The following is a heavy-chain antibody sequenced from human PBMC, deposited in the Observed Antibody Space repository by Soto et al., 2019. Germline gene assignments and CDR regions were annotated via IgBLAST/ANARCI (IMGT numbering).Heavy chain of an antibody. CDR3: ARVSGADIVATITSYYYYGMDV. CDR2: IWYDGSNK. V-gene: IGHV3-33*01. CDR1: GFTFSSYG. D-gene: IGHD5-12*01. Sequence: LRLSCAASGFTFSSYGMHWVRQAPGKGLEWVAVIWYDGSNKYYADSVKGRFTISRDNSKNTLYLQMNSLRAEDTAVYYCARVSGADIVATITSYYYYGMDVWGQGTTVTVSS. J-gene: IGHJ6*02.